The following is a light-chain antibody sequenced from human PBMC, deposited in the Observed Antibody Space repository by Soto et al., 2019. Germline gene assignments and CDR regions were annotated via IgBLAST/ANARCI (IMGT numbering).Light chain of an antibody. J-gene: IGLJ2*01. CDR2: EVS. V-gene: IGLV2-8*01. Sequence: QSVLTQPPSASGSPGQSVTISCTGTGSDIGAYDYVSWYQQRPGKAPKLIIYEVSRRPSGVPDRFSGSKYGNTASLTVSGLQSDDEADYYCSSYGGRNTLVFGGGTQLTVL. CDR3: SSYGGRNTLV. CDR1: GSDIGAYDY.